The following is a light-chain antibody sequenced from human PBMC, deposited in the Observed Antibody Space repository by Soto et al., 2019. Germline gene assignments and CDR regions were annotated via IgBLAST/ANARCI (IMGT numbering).Light chain of an antibody. V-gene: IGKV3-20*01. J-gene: IGKJ1*01. CDR1: QSVSSSSY. CDR3: QQYGSWT. Sequence: EIVLTQSPGTLSLSPGERATLSCRASQSVSSSSYLAWYQQKPGQAPRLLIYGASSRATGIPDRFSGSGSATDFTLTISRLEPEDSAIYYCQQYGSWTFGQGTKVEI. CDR2: GAS.